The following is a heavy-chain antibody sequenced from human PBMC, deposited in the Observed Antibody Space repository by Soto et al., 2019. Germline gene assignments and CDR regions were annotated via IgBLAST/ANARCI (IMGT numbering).Heavy chain of an antibody. Sequence: EVQLLESGGGLVQPGGSLRLSCAASGFTFSSYAMSWVRQAPGKGLEWVSAISGSGGSTYYADSVKGRFTISIDNSKNTLYLQMNSLRAEDTAVYYCAKTNSGYPYWEEIDAFDIWGQGTMVTVSS. CDR3: AKTNSGYPYWEEIDAFDI. CDR1: GFTFSSYA. CDR2: ISGSGGST. V-gene: IGHV3-23*01. J-gene: IGHJ3*02. D-gene: IGHD5-12*01.